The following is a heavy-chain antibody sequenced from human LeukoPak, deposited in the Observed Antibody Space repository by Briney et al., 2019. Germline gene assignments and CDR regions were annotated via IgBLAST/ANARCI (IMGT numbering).Heavy chain of an antibody. CDR1: GGSFSGYY. Sequence: PSETLSLTCAVYGGSFSGYYGSWVRQPAGKGRGWVGEINHTPSPNYNPSLKSRLTISVDTSKNQFSLKLSSVTAADTAVYYCANSGSYYNSYYGMDVWGQGTTVTVSS. D-gene: IGHD1-26*01. CDR3: ANSGSYYNSYYGMDV. CDR2: INHTPSP. V-gene: IGHV4-34*01. J-gene: IGHJ6*02.